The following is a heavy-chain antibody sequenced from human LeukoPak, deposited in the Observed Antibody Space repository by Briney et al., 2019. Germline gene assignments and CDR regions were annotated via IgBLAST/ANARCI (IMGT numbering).Heavy chain of an antibody. CDR2: IYSGGST. CDR1: GGSVSNYN. D-gene: IGHD3-3*01. Sequence: SETLSLTCTVSGGSVSNYNWNWIRQPAGKGLEWIGRIYSGGSTNYSPSLKSRVTMSVDTSKNQFSLKLSSVTAADTAVYFCAGSGITIFGVVIRPNYYYYGMDVWGQGTTVTVSS. J-gene: IGHJ6*02. V-gene: IGHV4-4*07. CDR3: AGSGITIFGVVIRPNYYYYGMDV.